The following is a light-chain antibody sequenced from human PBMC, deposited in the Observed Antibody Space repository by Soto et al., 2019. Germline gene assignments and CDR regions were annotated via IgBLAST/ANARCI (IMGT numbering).Light chain of an antibody. J-gene: IGKJ1*01. Sequence: EIVLTQSPGTLSLSPGEGATLSCRASQSVSSNYLAWYQQKTGQTPRLLIYLASSRAPGIPDRFSGSGSGTHFTLTISRVEPEDFAVYYCQQYGFSPWTFGQGTKVEIK. CDR3: QQYGFSPWT. V-gene: IGKV3-20*01. CDR1: QSVSSNY. CDR2: LAS.